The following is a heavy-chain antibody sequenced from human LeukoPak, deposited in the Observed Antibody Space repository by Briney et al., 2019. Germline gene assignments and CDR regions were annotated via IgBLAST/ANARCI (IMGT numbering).Heavy chain of an antibody. CDR1: GYSFTNYG. CDR2: VNGYNGNT. Sequence: ASVKVSCKASGYSFTNYGISWVRQAPGQGLEWVGWVNGYNGNTNYAQKVQDRVTMTTDTSTSTAYMELRSLRSDDTAVYYCARDLGGWYSNWFDPWGQGTLVTVSS. J-gene: IGHJ5*02. V-gene: IGHV1-18*01. CDR3: ARDLGGWYSNWFDP. D-gene: IGHD6-19*01.